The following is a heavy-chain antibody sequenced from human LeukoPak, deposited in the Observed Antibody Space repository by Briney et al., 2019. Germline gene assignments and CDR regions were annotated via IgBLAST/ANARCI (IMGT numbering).Heavy chain of an antibody. J-gene: IGHJ5*02. Sequence: ASVKVSCKASGYTFTGYYMHWVRQAPGQGLEWMGWINPNSGGTNYAQKFQGRVTMTRDTSISTAYMELSRLRSDDTAVYYCARGTGCSGGSCYSGHWFDPWGQGTLVTVSP. V-gene: IGHV1-2*02. CDR2: INPNSGGT. CDR1: GYTFTGYY. D-gene: IGHD2-15*01. CDR3: ARGTGCSGGSCYSGHWFDP.